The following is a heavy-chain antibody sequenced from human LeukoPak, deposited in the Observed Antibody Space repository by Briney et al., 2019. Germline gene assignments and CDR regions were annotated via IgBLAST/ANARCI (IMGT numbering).Heavy chain of an antibody. D-gene: IGHD6-6*01. CDR1: GGSFSAYY. CDR2: INHSGST. J-gene: IGHJ4*02. Sequence: SETLSLTCTVSGGSFSAYYWSWIRQPPGKGLEWIGEINHSGSTNYNPSLESLVTISVATSKDQFSLKLSPLTAADTAVYYCVPTEPEVAARGADYFDYWGQGTLVTVSS. CDR3: VPTEPEVAARGADYFDY. V-gene: IGHV4-34*01.